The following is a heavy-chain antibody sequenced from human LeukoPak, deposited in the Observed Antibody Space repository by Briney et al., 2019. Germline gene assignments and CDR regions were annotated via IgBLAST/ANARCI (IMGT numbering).Heavy chain of an antibody. CDR3: ARDSWGYDY. CDR1: GYTFTIYD. V-gene: IGHV1-8*03. J-gene: IGHJ4*02. CDR2: MNPNSGNT. D-gene: IGHD7-27*01. Sequence: ASVKVSCKASGYTFTIYDINWVRQASGQGLEWMGWMNPNSGNTGYAQKFQGRVTITRDTSTSTVYMELSSLRSEDTAVYYCARDSWGYDYWGQGTLVTVSS.